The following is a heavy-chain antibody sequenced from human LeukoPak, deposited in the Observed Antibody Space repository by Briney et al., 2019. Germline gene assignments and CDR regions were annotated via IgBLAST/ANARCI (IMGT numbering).Heavy chain of an antibody. CDR1: GYTLTELS. Sequence: ASVKVSCKVSGYTLTELSMHWVRQAPGKGLEWMGGFDPEDGETIYAQKFQGRVTMTEDTSTDTAYMELSSLRSKDTAVYYCATDISLSSGYVYWGQGTLVTVSS. CDR3: ATDISLSSGYVY. D-gene: IGHD3-22*01. V-gene: IGHV1-24*01. CDR2: FDPEDGET. J-gene: IGHJ4*02.